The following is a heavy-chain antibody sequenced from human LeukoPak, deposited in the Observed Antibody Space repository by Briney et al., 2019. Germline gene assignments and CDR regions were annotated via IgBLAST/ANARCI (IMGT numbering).Heavy chain of an antibody. CDR1: GGSISSYY. J-gene: IGHJ4*02. D-gene: IGHD2-15*01. V-gene: IGHV4-59*01. Sequence: SETLSLTCTVSGGSISSYYWSWIRQPPGKGLEWIGYIYYSGSTNHNPSLKSRVTISVDTSKNEFSLKLGSVTAADTAVYYCARDLGYCSGGSCYPMWYFDYWGQGTLVTVSS. CDR3: ARDLGYCSGGSCYPMWYFDY. CDR2: IYYSGST.